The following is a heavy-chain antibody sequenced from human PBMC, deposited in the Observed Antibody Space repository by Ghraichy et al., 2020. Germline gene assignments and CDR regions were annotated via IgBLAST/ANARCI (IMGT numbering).Heavy chain of an antibody. V-gene: IGHV1-2*06. J-gene: IGHJ4*02. Sequence: ASVKVSCKASGYTFTGYYMHWVRQAPGQGLEWMGRINPNSGGTNYAQKFQGGVTMTRDTSISTAYMELSRLRSDDTAVYYCAVVVVAATYDYWGQGTLVTVSS. CDR1: GYTFTGYY. D-gene: IGHD2-15*01. CDR3: AVVVVAATYDY. CDR2: INPNSGGT.